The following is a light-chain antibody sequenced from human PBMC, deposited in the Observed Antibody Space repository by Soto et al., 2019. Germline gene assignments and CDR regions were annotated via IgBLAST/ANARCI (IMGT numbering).Light chain of an antibody. Sequence: SYELTQPPSVSVSPGQTASITCSGDKLGDKYACWYQQKPGQSPVLVIYQDSKRPSGIPERFSGSNSGNTATLTISGTQAMDEADYYCQVWDSSTEDVVFGGGTKLTVL. J-gene: IGLJ2*01. CDR3: QVWDSSTEDVV. V-gene: IGLV3-1*01. CDR2: QDS. CDR1: KLGDKY.